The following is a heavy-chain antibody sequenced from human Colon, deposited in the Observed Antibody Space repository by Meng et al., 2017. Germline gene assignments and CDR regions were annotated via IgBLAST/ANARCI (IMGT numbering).Heavy chain of an antibody. CDR1: GFYFNDYY. CDR3: ALKGSFFDS. D-gene: IGHD1-26*01. J-gene: IGHJ1*01. CDR2: IGNNGRPI. Sequence: VQLVESGRGLVKPAWSLRLSCVGSGFYFNDYYMSWIRQTPGKGLEWVANIGNNGRPIFYADSVRGRFTISRDNARNSLYLQMDSLTVEDTALYYCALKGSFFDSWGQGALVTVSS. V-gene: IGHV3-11*01.